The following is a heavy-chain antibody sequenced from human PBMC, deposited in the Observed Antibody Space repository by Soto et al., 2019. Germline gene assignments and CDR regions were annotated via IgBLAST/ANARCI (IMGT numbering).Heavy chain of an antibody. CDR2: ISSSSSYI. D-gene: IGHD2-2*02. J-gene: IGHJ6*02. V-gene: IGHV3-21*01. Sequence: EVQLVESGGGLVKPGGSLRLSCAASGFTFSSYSMNWVRQAPGKGLEWVSSISSSSSYIYYADSVKGRFTISRDNAKNSLYLQMNSLRAEDTAVYYCAREGEEVVVPAAIYEHGRVYYYYGMDVWGQGTTFTVSS. CDR3: AREGEEVVVPAAIYEHGRVYYYYGMDV. CDR1: GFTFSSYS.